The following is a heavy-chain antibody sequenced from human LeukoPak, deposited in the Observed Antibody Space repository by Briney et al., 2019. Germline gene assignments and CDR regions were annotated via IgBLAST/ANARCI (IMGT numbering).Heavy chain of an antibody. J-gene: IGHJ6*02. CDR1: GDSVSSDSAA. V-gene: IGHV6-1*01. D-gene: IGHD3-22*01. CDR2: TYYRSKWYN. CDR3: ARALWYYYHSSGYLHYGMDV. Sequence: SQTLSLTCAISGDSVSSDSAAWNWIRQSPSRGLEWLGRTYYRSKWYNDYAVSVKSRITINPDTSKNQFSLQLNSVTPEDTAVYYCARALWYYYHSSGYLHYGMDVWGQGTTVTVSS.